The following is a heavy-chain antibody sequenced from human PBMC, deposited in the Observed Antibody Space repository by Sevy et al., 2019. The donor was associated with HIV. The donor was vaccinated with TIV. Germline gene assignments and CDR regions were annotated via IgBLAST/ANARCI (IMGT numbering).Heavy chain of an antibody. Sequence: GGSLRLSCAASGFTFSRYWMHWVRHAPGKGLVWVSRINTHGTNTTYADYVKGRFTISEDNAKNTVSLQMNSLRADDTGVYYCAREGVDFWSGPVDFDYGMDVWGQGTTVTVSS. V-gene: IGHV3-74*01. CDR3: AREGVDFWSGPVDFDYGMDV. D-gene: IGHD3-3*01. CDR2: INTHGTNT. J-gene: IGHJ6*02. CDR1: GFTFSRYW.